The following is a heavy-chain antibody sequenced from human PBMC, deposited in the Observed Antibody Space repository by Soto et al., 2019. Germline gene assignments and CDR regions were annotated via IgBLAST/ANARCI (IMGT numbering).Heavy chain of an antibody. CDR3: ARDNYGSGRGRFDP. Sequence: QVQLVQSGAEVKKPGSSVKVSCKASGGTFSSYTISWVRQAPGQGLEWMGRIIPILGIANYAQKFQGRVTITADNSTSTAYMELSSLRSEDTAVYYCARDNYGSGRGRFDPWGQGTLVTVSS. J-gene: IGHJ5*02. V-gene: IGHV1-69*08. CDR2: IIPILGIA. D-gene: IGHD3-10*01. CDR1: GGTFSSYT.